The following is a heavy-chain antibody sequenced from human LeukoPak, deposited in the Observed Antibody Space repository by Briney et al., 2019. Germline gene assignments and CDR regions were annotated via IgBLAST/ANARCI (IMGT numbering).Heavy chain of an antibody. J-gene: IGHJ4*02. CDR3: ARLGPFHGLEFNDY. CDR1: GFAFSMYW. V-gene: IGHV3-7*05. CDR2: IKKDGKEK. Sequence: PGGSLRLSCAASGFAFSMYWMSWVRQAPGKGLGWGENIKKDGKEKSYVHCVKGPLTKSRNNAKTPMYLQMTSLTAEDTAVYYCARLGPFHGLEFNDYWGQGTLVTVSS.